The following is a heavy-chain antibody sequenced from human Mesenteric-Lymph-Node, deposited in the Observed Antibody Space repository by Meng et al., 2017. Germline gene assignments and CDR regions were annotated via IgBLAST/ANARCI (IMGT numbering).Heavy chain of an antibody. CDR1: GGSLSGYS. J-gene: IGHJ3*02. CDR2: IYHSGST. V-gene: IGHV4-34*01. D-gene: IGHD3-9*01. CDR3: ARAPETEYYDILTGYWPDAFDI. Sequence: SETLSLTCAVYGGSLSGYSWGWIRQPPGKGLEWIGSIYHSGSTYNTSLKRRVTIAVDTSKNQFSLKLSSVTAADTAVYYCARAPETEYYDILTGYWPDAFDIWGQGTMVTVSS.